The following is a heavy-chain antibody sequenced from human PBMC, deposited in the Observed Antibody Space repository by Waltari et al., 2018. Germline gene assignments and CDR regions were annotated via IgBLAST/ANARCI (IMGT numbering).Heavy chain of an antibody. V-gene: IGHV1-69*10. Sequence: QVQLVQSGAAVKQPGSSVKVSCQAPGGTFSSSAISWVRRAPGQGLEWMGGIIPILGIANYAQKFQGRVTITADKSTSTAYMELSSLRSEDTAVYYCARDRGWLRFGAIGWFDPWGQGTLVTVSS. CDR3: ARDRGWLRFGAIGWFDP. CDR1: GGTFSSSA. D-gene: IGHD5-12*01. J-gene: IGHJ5*02. CDR2: IIPILGIA.